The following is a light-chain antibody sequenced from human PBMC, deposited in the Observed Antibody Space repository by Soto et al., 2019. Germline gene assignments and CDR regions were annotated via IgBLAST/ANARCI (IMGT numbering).Light chain of an antibody. V-gene: IGLV2-14*01. CDR1: SSDVGGYNY. J-gene: IGLJ1*01. CDR3: SSYTSSSTLYV. Sequence: QSALTQPASVSGSPGQSITISCTGTSSDVGGYNYVSWYQQRPGKAPKLMLYDVSNRPSGVSNLFSGSKSGNTASLTISGLQAEDEADYYCSSYTSSSTLYVFGTGTKLTVL. CDR2: DVS.